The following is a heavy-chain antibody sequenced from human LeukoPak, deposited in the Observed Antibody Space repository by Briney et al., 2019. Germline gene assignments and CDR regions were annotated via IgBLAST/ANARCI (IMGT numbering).Heavy chain of an antibody. J-gene: IGHJ4*02. V-gene: IGHV3-21*01. CDR1: GFSFSYYT. CDR2: IRGTGSHI. D-gene: IGHD4-17*01. CDR3: ARGNCDYAVGGY. Sequence: GGSLRLSCVASGFSFSYYTMNWVRQAPGKGLEWVASIRGTGSHIHYADSVEGRFTISRDNAKSSLYLQMNSLRAEDTALYYCARGNCDYAVGGYWGQGTLVIVSS.